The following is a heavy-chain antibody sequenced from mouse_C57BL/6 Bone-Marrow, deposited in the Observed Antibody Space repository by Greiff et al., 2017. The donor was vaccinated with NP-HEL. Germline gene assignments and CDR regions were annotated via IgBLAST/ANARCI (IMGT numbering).Heavy chain of an antibody. J-gene: IGHJ4*01. Sequence: EVKLVESEGGLVQPGSSMKLSCTASGFTFSDYYMAWVRQVPEKGLEWVANINYDGSSTYYLDSLKSRFIISRDNAKNILYLQMSSLKSEDTATYYCAIYKPITTVVVDYWGQGTSVTVSS. D-gene: IGHD1-1*01. V-gene: IGHV5-16*01. CDR1: GFTFSDYY. CDR3: AIYKPITTVVVDY. CDR2: INYDGSST.